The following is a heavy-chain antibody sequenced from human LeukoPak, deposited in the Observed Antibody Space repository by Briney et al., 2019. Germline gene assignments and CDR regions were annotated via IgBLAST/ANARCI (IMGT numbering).Heavy chain of an antibody. J-gene: IGHJ4*02. CDR3: AKSRGSGSYYDLDY. CDR1: GFTFTSYS. Sequence: GGSLRLSCAASGFTFTSYSMNWVRQAPGKGLEWVSYISSSSSIIYYADSVKGRFTISRDNAKNSLYLQMNSLRAEDTAVYYCAKSRGSGSYYDLDYWGQGTLVTVSS. D-gene: IGHD3-10*01. V-gene: IGHV3-48*01. CDR2: ISSSSSII.